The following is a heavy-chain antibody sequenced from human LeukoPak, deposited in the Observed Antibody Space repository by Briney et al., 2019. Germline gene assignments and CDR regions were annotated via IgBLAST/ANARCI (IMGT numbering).Heavy chain of an antibody. CDR1: GYTFTGYY. J-gene: IGHJ4*01. CDR2: INPNSGGT. CDR3: AKAPFCSGGSCYKTFDY. V-gene: IGHV1-2*02. Sequence: ASVKVSCKASGYTFTGYYMHWVRQAPGQGLEWMGWINPNSGGTNYAQKFQGRVTMTRDTSISTAYMELSRLRSDDTAVYYCAKAPFCSGGSCYKTFDYWGQEPWSPSPQ. D-gene: IGHD2-15*01.